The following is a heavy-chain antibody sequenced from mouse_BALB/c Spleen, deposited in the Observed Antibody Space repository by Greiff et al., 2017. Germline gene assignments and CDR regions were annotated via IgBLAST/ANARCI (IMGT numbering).Heavy chain of an antibody. D-gene: IGHD2-1*01. CDR3: ARDGNYEGLAY. CDR2: ILPGSGST. V-gene: IGHV1-9*01. CDR1: GYTFSSYG. Sequence: QVQLQQSGAELMKPGASVKISCKATGYTFSSYGIEWVKQRPGHGLEWIGEILPGSGSTNYNEKFKGKATFTADTSSNTAYMQLSSLTSEDSAVYYCARDGNYEGLAYWGQGTLVTVSA. J-gene: IGHJ3*01.